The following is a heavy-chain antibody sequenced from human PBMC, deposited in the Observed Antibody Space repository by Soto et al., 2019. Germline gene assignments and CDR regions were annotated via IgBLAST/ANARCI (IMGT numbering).Heavy chain of an antibody. Sequence: GGSLRLSCAASGFTFSSYAMSWVRQAPGKGLEWVSAISGSGGSTYYADSVKGRFTISRDNSKNTLYLQMNSLRAEDTAVYYCAKEGLLWFGELSYSSCFDPWGQGILVTVSS. CDR3: AKEGLLWFGELSYSSCFDP. CDR1: GFTFSSYA. V-gene: IGHV3-23*01. CDR2: ISGSGGST. J-gene: IGHJ5*02. D-gene: IGHD3-10*01.